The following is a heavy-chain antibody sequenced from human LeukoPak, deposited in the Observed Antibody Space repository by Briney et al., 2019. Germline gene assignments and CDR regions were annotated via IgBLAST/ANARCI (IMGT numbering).Heavy chain of an antibody. CDR1: GFRVSDYY. D-gene: IGHD5-24*01. CDR3: ARGRWSDY. V-gene: IGHV3-7*01. Sequence: GGSLRLSCAVSGFRVSDYYMSWVRQAPGKGLEWVANIKEDGTEKNYVDSVKGRFTISRDNVKKSLYLEMNSLRVEDTAVYYCARGRWSDYWGQGTQVTVSS. J-gene: IGHJ4*02. CDR2: IKEDGTEK.